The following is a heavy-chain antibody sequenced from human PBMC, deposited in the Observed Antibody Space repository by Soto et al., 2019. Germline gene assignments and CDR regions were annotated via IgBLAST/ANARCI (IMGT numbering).Heavy chain of an antibody. CDR2: IYYSGST. CDR1: GGSISSYY. Sequence: SETLSLTCTVSGGSISSYYWSWIRQPPGKGLEWIGYIYYSGSTNYNPSLKSRVTISVDTSKNQFSLKLSSVTAADTAVYYCARRGDYGDSTRNWFDPWGQGTLVTVSS. J-gene: IGHJ5*02. V-gene: IGHV4-59*01. D-gene: IGHD4-17*01. CDR3: ARRGDYGDSTRNWFDP.